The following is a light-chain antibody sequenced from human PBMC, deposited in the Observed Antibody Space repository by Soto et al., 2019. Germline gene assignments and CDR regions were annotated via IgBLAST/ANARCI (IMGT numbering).Light chain of an antibody. CDR1: SSDVGGYNY. Sequence: QSVLTQPRSVSGSPGQSVTISCTGSSSDVGGYNYVTWYQQLPGKAPKLMIYDVNKRPSGVPDRFSGSKSGNTASLTISGLHAEDEADYYCCSYAGGFYVFGTGTKLTVL. V-gene: IGLV2-11*01. CDR3: CSYAGGFYV. J-gene: IGLJ1*01. CDR2: DVN.